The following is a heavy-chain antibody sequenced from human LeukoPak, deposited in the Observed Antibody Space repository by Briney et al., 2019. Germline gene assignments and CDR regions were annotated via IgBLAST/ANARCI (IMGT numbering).Heavy chain of an antibody. Sequence: PGGSLRLSCAASGFTFSDYDMDWVRQATGKGLEWVSAIGTAGDTYYTGSVKGRFTIYRENDKNFLYLRMNSQRAGDTAVYYCARVAKERVGGVYYFDYWGQGTLVTVSS. V-gene: IGHV3-13*01. D-gene: IGHD1-1*01. CDR2: IGTAGDT. J-gene: IGHJ4*02. CDR1: GFTFSDYD. CDR3: ARVAKERVGGVYYFDY.